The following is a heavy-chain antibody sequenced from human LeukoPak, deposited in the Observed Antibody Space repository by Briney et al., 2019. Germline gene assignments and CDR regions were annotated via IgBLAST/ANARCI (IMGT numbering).Heavy chain of an antibody. V-gene: IGHV3-53*01. J-gene: IGHJ4*02. CDR3: ARDPRIGAAGTGNY. CDR2: IYRGGST. Sequence: GASLRLSCSASGLSVSSNYMSSVRHAPGEGREWGTVIYRGGSTYYPPSVKGRFTISRHNSKNSLYLQTNCLIAADTRVYLWARDPRIGAAGTGNYWGEGTLVSVSS. D-gene: IGHD6-13*01. CDR1: GLSVSSNY.